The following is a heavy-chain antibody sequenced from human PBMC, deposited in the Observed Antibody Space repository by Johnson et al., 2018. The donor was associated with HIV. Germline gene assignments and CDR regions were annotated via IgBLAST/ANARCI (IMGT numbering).Heavy chain of an antibody. CDR2: IKQDGSEK. CDR3: ASPLPTGTTSLDAFDI. CDR1: GFTFSSYG. V-gene: IGHV3-7*01. Sequence: VQLVESGGGVVQPGGSLRLSCAASGFTFSSYGMHWVRQAPGKGLEWVANIKQDGSEKYYVDSVKGRFTISRDNAKNSLYLQMNSLRAEDTAVYYCASPLPTGTTSLDAFDIWGQGTMVTVSS. D-gene: IGHD1-7*01. J-gene: IGHJ3*02.